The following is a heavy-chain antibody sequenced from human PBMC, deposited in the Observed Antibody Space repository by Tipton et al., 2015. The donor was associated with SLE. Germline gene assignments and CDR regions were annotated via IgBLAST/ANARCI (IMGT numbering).Heavy chain of an antibody. V-gene: IGHV4-30-2*01. Sequence: TLSLTCAVSGGPISSGGYSWSWIRQPPGKGLEWIGYIYHSGSTYYNPSLKSRVTISVDRSKNQFSLKLSSVTAADTAVYYCARPAVAGIGGPFDYWGQGTLVTVSS. D-gene: IGHD6-19*01. CDR3: ARPAVAGIGGPFDY. CDR2: IYHSGST. CDR1: GGPISSGGYS. J-gene: IGHJ4*02.